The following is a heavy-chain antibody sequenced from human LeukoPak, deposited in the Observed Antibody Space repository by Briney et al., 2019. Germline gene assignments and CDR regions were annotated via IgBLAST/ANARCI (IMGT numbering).Heavy chain of an antibody. CDR2: MNPNSGNT. J-gene: IGHJ5*02. D-gene: IGHD2-8*01. Sequence: ASEKVSCKASGYTFTSYDINWVRQATGQGLEWMGWMNPNSGNTGYAQKFQGRVTMTRNTSISTAYMELSSLRSEDTAVYYCARGSMTLQGYSWFDPWGQGTLVTVSS. CDR1: GYTFTSYD. V-gene: IGHV1-8*01. CDR3: ARGSMTLQGYSWFDP.